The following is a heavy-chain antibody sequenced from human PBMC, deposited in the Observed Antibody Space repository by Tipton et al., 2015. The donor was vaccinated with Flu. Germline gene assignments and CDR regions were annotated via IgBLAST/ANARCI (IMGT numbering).Heavy chain of an antibody. D-gene: IGHD5-18*01. CDR1: GFSVSHNY. CDR2: IYQNGDT. J-gene: IGHJ3*01. Sequence: SLRLSCAASGFSVSHNYMGWVRQAPGKGLQWVSLIYQNGDTFYADFVRGRFTISRDNSKNTLYLQINSLRAEDTALYYCAGGYGAAFDVWGRGTPVTVSS. V-gene: IGHV3-53*01. CDR3: AGGYGAAFDV.